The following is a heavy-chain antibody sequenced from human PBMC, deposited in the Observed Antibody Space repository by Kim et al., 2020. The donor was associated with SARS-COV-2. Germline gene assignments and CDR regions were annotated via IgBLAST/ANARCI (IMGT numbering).Heavy chain of an antibody. D-gene: IGHD3-10*01. J-gene: IGHJ3*02. CDR2: ISSSGSSA. V-gene: IGHV3-11*05. CDR1: GLTFSDHY. Sequence: GGSLRLSCAASGLTFSDHYMSWIRQAPGKGLEWVSCISSSGSSADYADSGKGRFTISRDNAKNSLYLQINSLRAEDTAVYYCAREGVTILRGAKDAFDI. CDR3: AREGVTILRGAKDAFDI.